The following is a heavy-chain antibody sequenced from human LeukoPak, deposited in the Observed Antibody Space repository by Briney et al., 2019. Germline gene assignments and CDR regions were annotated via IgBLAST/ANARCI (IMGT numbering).Heavy chain of an antibody. V-gene: IGHV1-69*05. Sequence: GASVKVSCKASGGTFSSYAISWVRQVPGQGLEWMGRIIPIFGTANYAQKFQGRVTITTDESTSTAYMELSSLRSEDTAVYYCARARYSGYVGNKYYFDYWGQGTLVTVSS. CDR3: ARARYSGYVGNKYYFDY. CDR1: GGTFSSYA. D-gene: IGHD5-12*01. CDR2: IIPIFGTA. J-gene: IGHJ4*02.